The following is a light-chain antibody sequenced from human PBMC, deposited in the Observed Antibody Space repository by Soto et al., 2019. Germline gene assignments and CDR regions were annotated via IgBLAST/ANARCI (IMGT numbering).Light chain of an antibody. Sequence: QSVLTQPPSVSGAPGQRVTISCTGSSSNIGAGYDVPWYQQLPGTAPKLLIYGNSNRPSGVPDRFSGSKSGTSASLAITGLQAEDEADYGCQSYDSSLSGWVFGGGTKLTVL. CDR1: SSNIGAGYD. V-gene: IGLV1-40*01. CDR2: GNS. J-gene: IGLJ3*02. CDR3: QSYDSSLSGWV.